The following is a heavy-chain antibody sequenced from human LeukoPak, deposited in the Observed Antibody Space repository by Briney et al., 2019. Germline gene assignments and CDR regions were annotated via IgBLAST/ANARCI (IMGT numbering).Heavy chain of an antibody. Sequence: ASVKLSCKVSGYTLTDLSMHWARQAPGKGLEWMGGFDPEDGETIYAQKFQGRVTMTEDTSTDTAYMELSSLRSEDTAVYYCATDSSGRDAFDIWGQGTMVTVSS. J-gene: IGHJ3*02. CDR3: ATDSSGRDAFDI. V-gene: IGHV1-24*01. D-gene: IGHD6-19*01. CDR1: GYTLTDLS. CDR2: FDPEDGET.